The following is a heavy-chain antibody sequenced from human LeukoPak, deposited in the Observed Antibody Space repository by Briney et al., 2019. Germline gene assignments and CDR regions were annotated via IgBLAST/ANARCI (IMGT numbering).Heavy chain of an antibody. CDR2: ISAYNGNT. V-gene: IGHV1-18*04. CDR1: GYTFTSYG. D-gene: IGHD3-22*01. J-gene: IGHJ3*02. CDR3: ARDLYYYDSSGKDAFDI. Sequence: GASVKVSCKASGYTFTSYGISWVRQAPGEGLEWMGWISAYNGNTNYAQKLQGRVTMTTDTSTSTAYMELRSLRSDDTAVYYCARDLYYYDSSGKDAFDIWGQGTMVTVSP.